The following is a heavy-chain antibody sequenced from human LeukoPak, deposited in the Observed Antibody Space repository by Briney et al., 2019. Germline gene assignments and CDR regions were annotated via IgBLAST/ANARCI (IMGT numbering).Heavy chain of an antibody. CDR1: GFTVSSNY. V-gene: IGHV3-53*04. J-gene: IGHJ6*02. CDR2: IYSGGST. CDR3: ARDRKLDRYYYYGMDV. Sequence: GGSLRLSCAASGFTVSSNYMSWVRQAPGKGLEWVSVIYSGGSTYYADSVKGRFTISRHNSKNTLYLQMNSLRAEDTAVYYCARDRKLDRYYYYGMDVWGQGTTVTVSS. D-gene: IGHD1-14*01.